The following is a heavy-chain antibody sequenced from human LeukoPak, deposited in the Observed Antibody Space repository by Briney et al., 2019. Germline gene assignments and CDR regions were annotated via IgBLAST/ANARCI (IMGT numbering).Heavy chain of an antibody. CDR1: GYTFTGYY. J-gene: IGHJ4*02. D-gene: IGHD2-15*01. CDR3: ARATGYCSGGSCYSGFYGNY. V-gene: IGHV1-2*02. CDR2: INPNSGGT. Sequence: ASVKVSCKASGYTFTGYYMHWVRQAPGQGLEWMGWINPNSGGTNYAQKFQGRVTMTRDTSISTAYMELSRLRSDDTAVYYCARATGYCSGGSCYSGFYGNYWGQGTLVTVFS.